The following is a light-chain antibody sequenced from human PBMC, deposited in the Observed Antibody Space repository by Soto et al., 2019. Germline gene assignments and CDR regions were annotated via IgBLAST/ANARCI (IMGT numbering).Light chain of an antibody. J-gene: IGLJ3*02. CDR3: SSYVGNNNLV. CDR1: SSNIGAGYD. CDR2: GNS. V-gene: IGLV1-40*01. Sequence: QSVLTQPPSVSGAPGQRVTISCTGSSSNIGAGYDVHWYQQLPGTAPKLLIYGNSNRPSGVPDRFSGSKSGTSASLAITGLQAEDEADYYCSSYVGNNNLVFGGGTQLTVL.